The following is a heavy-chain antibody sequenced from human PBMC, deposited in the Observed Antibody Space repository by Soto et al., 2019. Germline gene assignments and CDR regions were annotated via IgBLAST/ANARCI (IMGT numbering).Heavy chain of an antibody. CDR3: ARLRGIAAAGSEGMDV. Sequence: GESLKISCKGSGYSFTSYWIGWVRQMPGKGLEWMGIIYPGDSDTRYSPSFQGQVTISADKSISTAYLQWSSLKASDTAMYYCARLRGIAAAGSEGMDVWGQGTTVTSP. D-gene: IGHD6-13*01. V-gene: IGHV5-51*01. CDR1: GYSFTSYW. CDR2: IYPGDSDT. J-gene: IGHJ6*02.